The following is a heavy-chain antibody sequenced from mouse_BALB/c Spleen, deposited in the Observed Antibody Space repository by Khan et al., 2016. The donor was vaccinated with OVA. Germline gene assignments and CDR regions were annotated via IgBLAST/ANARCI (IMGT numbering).Heavy chain of an antibody. CDR3: ARGPYFGNYFAMDY. CDR2: IWGDGIT. J-gene: IGHJ4*01. Sequence: VQLKESGPGLVAPSQSLSITCTVSGFSLTGYGVNWVRQPPGKGLEWLGVIWGDGITDYNSALKSRLSISKDNSKSQVFLKMNSLQTDDTARYYCARGPYFGNYFAMDYWGQGTSVTVSS. CDR1: GFSLTGYG. V-gene: IGHV2-6-7*01. D-gene: IGHD2-10*01.